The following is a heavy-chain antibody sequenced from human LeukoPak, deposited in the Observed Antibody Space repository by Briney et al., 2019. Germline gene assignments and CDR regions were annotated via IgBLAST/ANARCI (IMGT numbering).Heavy chain of an antibody. V-gene: IGHV4-34*01. CDR1: GFTVSSNY. CDR2: INHSGST. Sequence: GSLRLSCAASGFTVSSNYMSWVRQPPGKGLEWIGEINHSGSTNYNPSLKSRVTISVDTSKNQFSLKLSSVTAADTAVYYCARGYGPDYDFWSGYFRNWFDPWGQGTLVAVSS. J-gene: IGHJ5*02. CDR3: ARGYGPDYDFWSGYFRNWFDP. D-gene: IGHD3-3*01.